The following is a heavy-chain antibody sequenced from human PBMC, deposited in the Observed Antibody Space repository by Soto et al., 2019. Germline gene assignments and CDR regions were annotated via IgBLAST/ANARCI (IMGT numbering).Heavy chain of an antibody. Sequence: SVKVSCKASGGTFSSYAISWVRQAPGQGLEWMGGIIPIFGTANYAQKFQGRVTITADESTSTAYMELSSLRSEDTAVYYCARGNSSGWPFDYWGQGTLVTVSS. CDR3: ARGNSSGWPFDY. CDR1: GGTFSSYA. D-gene: IGHD6-19*01. CDR2: IIPIFGTA. V-gene: IGHV1-69*13. J-gene: IGHJ4*02.